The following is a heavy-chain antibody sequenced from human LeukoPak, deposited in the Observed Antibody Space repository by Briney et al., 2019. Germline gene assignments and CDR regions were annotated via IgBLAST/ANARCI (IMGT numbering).Heavy chain of an antibody. Sequence: SQTLSLTCTVSGGSISSGSYYWSWIRQPAGKGLEWIGEIYHSGSTNYNPSLKSRVTISVDKSKNQFSLKLSSVTAADTAVYYCARWDAMVATILGAFDIWGQGTMVTVSS. J-gene: IGHJ3*02. D-gene: IGHD5-12*01. CDR3: ARWDAMVATILGAFDI. CDR2: IYHSGST. CDR1: GGSISSGSYY. V-gene: IGHV4-61*09.